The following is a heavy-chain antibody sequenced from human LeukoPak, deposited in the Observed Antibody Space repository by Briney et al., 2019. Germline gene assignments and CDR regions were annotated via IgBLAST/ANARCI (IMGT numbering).Heavy chain of an antibody. CDR3: AKGPSKKGTTPHSSGWYETDY. D-gene: IGHD6-19*01. Sequence: GGSLRLSCAASGLTFSRFAMSWVRQAPGKGLEWVSTISGSGDTTYYADSVKGRFTISRDNSKNTLYLQMNSLRAEDTAVYYCAKGPSKKGTTPHSSGWYETDYWGQGTLVTVSS. CDR2: ISGSGDTT. V-gene: IGHV3-23*01. J-gene: IGHJ4*02. CDR1: GLTFSRFA.